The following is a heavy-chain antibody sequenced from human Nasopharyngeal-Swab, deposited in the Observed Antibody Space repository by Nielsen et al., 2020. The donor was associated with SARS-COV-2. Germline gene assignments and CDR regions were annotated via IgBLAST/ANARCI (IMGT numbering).Heavy chain of an antibody. CDR3: ARDSGSYYFFDY. V-gene: IGHV3-7*01. CDR1: RFTFSSYW. D-gene: IGHD3-10*01. Sequence: GESLKISCAASRFTFSSYWMSWVRQAPGKGLEWVANIKQDGSEKYYVDSVKGRFTISRDNAKNSLYLQMNSLRAEDTAVYYCARDSGSYYFFDYWGQGTLVTVSS. J-gene: IGHJ4*02. CDR2: IKQDGSEK.